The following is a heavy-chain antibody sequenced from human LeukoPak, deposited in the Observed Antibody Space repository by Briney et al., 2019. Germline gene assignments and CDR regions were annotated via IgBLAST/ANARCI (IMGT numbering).Heavy chain of an antibody. CDR1: GYSFTSYG. D-gene: IGHD5-18*01. V-gene: IGHV1-18*01. Sequence: ASVKVSCKASGYSFTSYGITWVRQAPGQGLEWMGWISTYDGNANYAQKLQGRVTMTTDTSTITAYMELRSLRSDDTAVYYCARAPSGFTYGPGDHWGQGTLVTVSS. CDR2: ISTYDGNA. J-gene: IGHJ4*02. CDR3: ARAPSGFTYGPGDH.